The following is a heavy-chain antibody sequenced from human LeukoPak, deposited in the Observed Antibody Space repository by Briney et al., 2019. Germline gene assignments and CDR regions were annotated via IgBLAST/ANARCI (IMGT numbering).Heavy chain of an antibody. J-gene: IGHJ4*02. CDR2: IYYTGGRT. D-gene: IGHD1-14*01. Sequence: SPSETLSLTCTVSGGSVNSDTYYWVWIRQPPGKGLVWIGSIYYTGGRTFYNPSLKSRVTMSVDTSKNQFSLKLSSVTATDTAVXXXXXXXLPESLLYFDYWGQGTLVTVSS. CDR1: GGSVNSDTYY. CDR3: XXXXLPESLLYFDY. V-gene: IGHV4-39*01.